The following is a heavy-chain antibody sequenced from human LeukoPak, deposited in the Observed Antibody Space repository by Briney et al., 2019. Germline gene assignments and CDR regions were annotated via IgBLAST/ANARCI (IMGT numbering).Heavy chain of an antibody. CDR2: FDPEDGET. Sequence: ASVKVSCKVSGYTLTELSMHWVRQAPGKGLEWMGGFDPEDGETIYAQKFQGRVTMTEDTSTDTAYMELSSLRSEDTAVYYCATVFKVHVGYSGFEDYWGQGTLVTVSS. V-gene: IGHV1-24*01. CDR3: ATVFKVHVGYSGFEDY. J-gene: IGHJ4*02. CDR1: GYTLTELS. D-gene: IGHD5-12*01.